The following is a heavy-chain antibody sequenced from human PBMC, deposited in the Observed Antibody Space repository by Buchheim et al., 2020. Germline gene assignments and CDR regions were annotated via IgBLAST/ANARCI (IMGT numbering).Heavy chain of an antibody. Sequence: QLQLQESGPGLVKPSETLSLTCTVSGGSISSSSYYWGWIRQPPGKGLEWIGSIYYSESTYYNPSLKSRVTISVDTSKNQFSLKLSSVTAADTAVYYCARGGIDYDFWSGYYDYYFDYWGQGTL. CDR2: IYYSEST. CDR3: ARGGIDYDFWSGYYDYYFDY. D-gene: IGHD3-3*01. J-gene: IGHJ4*02. V-gene: IGHV4-39*01. CDR1: GGSISSSSYY.